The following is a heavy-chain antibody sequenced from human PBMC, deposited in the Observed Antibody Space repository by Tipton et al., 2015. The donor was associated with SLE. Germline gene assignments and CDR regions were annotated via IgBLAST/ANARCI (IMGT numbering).Heavy chain of an antibody. V-gene: IGHV3-7*03. Sequence: SLRLSCAASGFTFSSYWMSWVRQAPGKGLEWVANIKQDGSEKYYVDSVKGRFTISRDNAKNSLYLQMNSLRAEDTAVYYCATPGVDTAMGGDYWGQGTLVTVSS. CDR2: IKQDGSEK. D-gene: IGHD5-18*01. CDR3: ATPGVDTAMGGDY. CDR1: GFTFSSYW. J-gene: IGHJ4*02.